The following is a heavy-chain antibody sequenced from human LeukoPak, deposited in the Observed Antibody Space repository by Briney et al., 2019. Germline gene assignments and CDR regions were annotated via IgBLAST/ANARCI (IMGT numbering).Heavy chain of an antibody. Sequence: GGSLRLSCAASGFSFYNYWMNWVRQAPGKGLEWVVDIDRAGSGNHYVDSVKGRFTISRDNSKNSMYLQMNSLRAEDTAVYYCARDSGTDDYKRAFDIWGQGTMVTVSS. CDR1: GFSFYNYW. CDR3: ARDSGTDDYKRAFDI. J-gene: IGHJ3*02. D-gene: IGHD5-24*01. CDR2: IDRAGSGN. V-gene: IGHV3-7*05.